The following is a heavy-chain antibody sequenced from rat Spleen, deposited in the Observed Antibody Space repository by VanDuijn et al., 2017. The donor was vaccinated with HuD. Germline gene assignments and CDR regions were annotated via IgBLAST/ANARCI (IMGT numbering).Heavy chain of an antibody. D-gene: IGHD5-1*01. CDR2: ITNTGGNI. CDR1: GFTFNNYW. Sequence: EVQLVESGGGLVQPGRSLKLSCVASGFTFNNYWMNWIRQAPGKGLEWVASITNTGGNIFYTESVKGRFTISRENAQNTLYLQMNSLRSEDTATYYCTREDWVLDYWGQGVMVTVSS. CDR3: TREDWVLDY. J-gene: IGHJ2*01. V-gene: IGHV5-31*01.